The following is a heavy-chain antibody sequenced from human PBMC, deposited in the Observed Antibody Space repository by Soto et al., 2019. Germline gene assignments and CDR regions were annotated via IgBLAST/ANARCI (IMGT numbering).Heavy chain of an antibody. Sequence: EVQLLESGGGLVQPGGSLRLSCAASGFTFRTCAMTWVRQAPEKGLEWVSTTDDGGGSTYYAESVKGRFTISRDNSQNTLSLQMKGLRPEDTAVYYCGKRGGVVPVTAYYYYYMDVWGKGTTVTVSS. V-gene: IGHV3-23*01. J-gene: IGHJ6*03. CDR2: TDDGGGST. CDR3: GKRGGVVPVTAYYYYYMDV. CDR1: GFTFRTCA. D-gene: IGHD2-21*02.